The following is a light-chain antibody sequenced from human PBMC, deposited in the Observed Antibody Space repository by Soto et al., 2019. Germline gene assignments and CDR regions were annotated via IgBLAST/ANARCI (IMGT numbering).Light chain of an antibody. CDR1: QDIRGA. CDR3: QQFNTYPIT. Sequence: AIQLTQSPSSLSASVGDRVTITCRASQDIRGALAWYQQKPGKPPKLLIFDVSRLQSGVPSRFSGSGSGTDFTLTISSLQPEDFATYYCQQFNTYPITFVQGTRLEIK. V-gene: IGKV1-13*02. CDR2: DVS. J-gene: IGKJ5*01.